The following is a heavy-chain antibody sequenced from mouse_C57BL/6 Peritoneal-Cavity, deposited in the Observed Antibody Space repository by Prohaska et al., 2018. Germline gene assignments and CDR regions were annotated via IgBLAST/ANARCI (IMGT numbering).Heavy chain of an antibody. CDR2: IYPGNGDT. J-gene: IGHJ3*01. CDR3: VRGECFAD. Sequence: AYLQQSEAELVRPGASVKMSCKASGYTFTSYNMHWVKQTPRQGLEWFGAIYPGNGDTSYNQKFKVNATLTVDKSSSTAYMQFSSLTSEDSAVYVGVRGECFADWGQGTLVTVSA. CDR1: GYTFTSYN. V-gene: IGHV1-12*01.